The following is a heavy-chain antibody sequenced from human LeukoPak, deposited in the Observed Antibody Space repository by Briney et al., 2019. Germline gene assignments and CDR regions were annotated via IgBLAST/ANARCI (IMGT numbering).Heavy chain of an antibody. CDR3: ARGITVVRGVIKGGMDV. J-gene: IGHJ6*02. D-gene: IGHD3-10*01. Sequence: SVKVSCKASGYTFTGYYMHWVRQAPGQGLEWMGRIIPIVGTANYAQKFQGRVTITADKSTATVYMELSNLRSGDTAVYYCARGITVVRGVIKGGMDVWGQGTTVTVSS. CDR1: GYTFTGYY. V-gene: IGHV1-69*08. CDR2: IIPIVGTA.